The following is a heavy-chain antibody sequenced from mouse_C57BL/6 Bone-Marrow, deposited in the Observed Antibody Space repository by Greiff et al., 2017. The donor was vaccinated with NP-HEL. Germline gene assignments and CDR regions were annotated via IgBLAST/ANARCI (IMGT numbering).Heavy chain of an antibody. V-gene: IGHV5-6*02. CDR2: ISSGGSYT. J-gene: IGHJ4*01. CDR1: GFTFSSYG. Sequence: DVKLVESGGDLVKPGGSLKLSCAASGFTFSSYGMSWVRQTPDKRLEWVATISSGGSYTYYPDSVKGRFTISRDNAKNTLYLQMSSLKSEDTAMYYCARHDLYYSNYVNYAMDYWGQGTSVTVSS. CDR3: ARHDLYYSNYVNYAMDY. D-gene: IGHD2-5*01.